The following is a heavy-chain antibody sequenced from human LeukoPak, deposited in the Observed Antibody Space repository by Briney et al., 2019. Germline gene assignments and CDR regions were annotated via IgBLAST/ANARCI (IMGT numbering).Heavy chain of an antibody. D-gene: IGHD3-22*01. CDR1: GFTFSSYG. Sequence: GGSLRLSCAASGFTFSSYGMHWVRQAPGKGLEWVAVISYDGSNKYYADSVKGRFTISRDNSKNTLYLQMNSLRAEDTAVYYCARDRRGTMIVVVTNSTFDYWGQGTLVTVSS. V-gene: IGHV3-30*03. CDR3: ARDRRGTMIVVVTNSTFDY. J-gene: IGHJ4*02. CDR2: ISYDGSNK.